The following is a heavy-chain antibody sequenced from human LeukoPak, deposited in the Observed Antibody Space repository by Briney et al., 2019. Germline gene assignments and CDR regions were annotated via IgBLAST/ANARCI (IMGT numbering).Heavy chain of an antibody. V-gene: IGHV3-48*03. Sequence: PGGSPRLSCAASRFAFSVYEMYWVRQAPGKGLEWIAYISSSGGTRHYADSVRGRFTISRDNAKNSLYLQMNSLRAEDTAVYYCARDGRDGYIDYWGQGTLVTVSS. CDR3: ARDGRDGYIDY. J-gene: IGHJ4*02. CDR2: ISSSGGTR. CDR1: RFAFSVYE. D-gene: IGHD5-24*01.